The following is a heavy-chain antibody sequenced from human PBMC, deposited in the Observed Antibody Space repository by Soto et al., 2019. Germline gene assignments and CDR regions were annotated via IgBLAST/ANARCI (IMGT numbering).Heavy chain of an antibody. Sequence: PGGSLRLSCSASGFTFSSYSIYWVRQAPGKGLEWVSGISGSGSGTYYADSVKGRFTISRDNSKNTLYLQMNSLRAEDTAVYYCAKASSGYYFDYWGQGTLVTVSS. CDR1: GFTFSSYS. D-gene: IGHD3-10*01. V-gene: IGHV3-23*01. J-gene: IGHJ4*02. CDR2: ISGSGSGT. CDR3: AKASSGYYFDY.